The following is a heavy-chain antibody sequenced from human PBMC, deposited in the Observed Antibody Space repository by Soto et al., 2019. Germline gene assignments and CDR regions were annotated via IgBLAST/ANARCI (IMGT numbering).Heavy chain of an antibody. Sequence: QVQLVQSGAEVQKPGSSVKVSCKASGGTFRDYAINWVRQAPGQGLEWMGGIIPIFGTANYAQRFQGRVTITADASTSTAYMELNSLRSEDTAVYYCAIGYCSGGSCYWPTFYLDYWGQGTLVTVSS. CDR2: IIPIFGTA. CDR3: AIGYCSGGSCYWPTFYLDY. J-gene: IGHJ4*02. D-gene: IGHD2-15*01. V-gene: IGHV1-69*01. CDR1: GGTFRDYA.